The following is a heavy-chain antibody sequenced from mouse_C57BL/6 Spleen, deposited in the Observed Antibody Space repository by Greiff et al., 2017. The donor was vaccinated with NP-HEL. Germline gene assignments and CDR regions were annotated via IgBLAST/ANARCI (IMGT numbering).Heavy chain of an antibody. Sequence: QVQLQQPGAELVKPGASVKLSCKASGYTFTSYWMHWVKQRPGQGLEWIGMIHPNSGSTNYNEKFKSKATLTVDKSSSTASMQLSRLTSEDSALYSCATSYGYDGGDYWGQGTTLTVSS. D-gene: IGHD2-9*01. CDR3: ATSYGYDGGDY. J-gene: IGHJ2*01. V-gene: IGHV1-64*01. CDR1: GYTFTSYW. CDR2: IHPNSGST.